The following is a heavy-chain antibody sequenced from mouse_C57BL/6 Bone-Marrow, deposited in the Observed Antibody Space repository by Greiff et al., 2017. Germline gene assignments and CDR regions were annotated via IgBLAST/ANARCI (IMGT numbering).Heavy chain of an antibody. CDR2: IYPSDSET. CDR1: GYTFTSYW. CDR3: ARLSPYAMDY. Sequence: QVQLQQPGAELVRPGSSVKLSCKASGYTFTSYWMDWVKQRPGQGLEWIGNIYPSDSETHYNQKFKDKATLTVDKSSSTAYMQLSSLTSEDSAVYYSARLSPYAMDYWGQGTSVTVSS. J-gene: IGHJ4*01. V-gene: IGHV1-61*01.